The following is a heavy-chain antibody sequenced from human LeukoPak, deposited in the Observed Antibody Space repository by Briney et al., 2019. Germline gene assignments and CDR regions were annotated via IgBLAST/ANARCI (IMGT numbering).Heavy chain of an antibody. J-gene: IGHJ4*02. CDR1: GFTFNEYA. V-gene: IGHV3-30-3*01. CDR2: VSSDGINK. D-gene: IGHD3-3*01. CDR3: SRGKYYADYIDS. Sequence: GGSLRLFCAASGFTFNEYAIHWVRQAPGKGLEWVAVVSSDGINKYYADSVKGRFTISRDNSKNTLYLQMNSLRPEDTAAYYCSRGKYYADYIDSWGQGTLVTVSS.